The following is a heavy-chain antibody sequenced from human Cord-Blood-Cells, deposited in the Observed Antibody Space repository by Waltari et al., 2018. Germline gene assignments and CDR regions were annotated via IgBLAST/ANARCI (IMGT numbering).Heavy chain of an antibody. D-gene: IGHD1-26*01. V-gene: IGHV1-24*01. CDR2: FDPEDGET. CDR1: GYTITELP. J-gene: IGHJ4*02. Sequence: QVQLVQSGAEVRKPGASVKVSCKVSGYTITELPMHWVRQAPGKGLEWMGGFDPEDGETIYAQKFQGRVTMTKDTSTDTAYMELSSLGSEDTAVYYCATGGSGSYLGRGFDYWGQGTLVTVSS. CDR3: ATGGSGSYLGRGFDY.